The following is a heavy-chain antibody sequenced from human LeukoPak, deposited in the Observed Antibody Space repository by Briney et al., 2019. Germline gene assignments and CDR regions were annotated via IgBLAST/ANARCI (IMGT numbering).Heavy chain of an antibody. Sequence: SETLSLTCTVSGGSISSSSYYWGWIRQPPGKGLEWIGNIFYSGSTYYNPSLKSRVTILVDMSKNQFSLKLSSVTAADTAVYYCARASVAVPFRSDAFDIWGQGTMVTVSS. CDR2: IFYSGST. CDR1: GGSISSSSYY. D-gene: IGHD1-14*01. J-gene: IGHJ3*02. V-gene: IGHV4-39*07. CDR3: ARASVAVPFRSDAFDI.